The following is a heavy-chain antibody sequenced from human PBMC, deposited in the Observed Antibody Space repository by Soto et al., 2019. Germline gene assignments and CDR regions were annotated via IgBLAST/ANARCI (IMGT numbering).Heavy chain of an antibody. Sequence: EVQVLESGGGLVQPGGSLRLSCVFSEFAFSTFGMSWVRQAPGKGLESVSSISAIGDSTYHADSVKGRFSISRDNSRNSLYLQMNNLRAEATAVYYCATVGPYSPRWDFWGQGTVVSVS. V-gene: IGHV3-23*01. CDR1: EFAFSTFG. D-gene: IGHD2-15*01. CDR2: ISAIGDST. CDR3: ATVGPYSPRWDF. J-gene: IGHJ3*01.